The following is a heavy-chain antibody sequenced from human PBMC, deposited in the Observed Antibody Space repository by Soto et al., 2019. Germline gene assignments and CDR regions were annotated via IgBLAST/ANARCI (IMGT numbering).Heavy chain of an antibody. J-gene: IGHJ4*02. D-gene: IGHD4-17*01. V-gene: IGHV3-30*18. CDR3: VKNYFRDGDYAYVFDF. Sequence: QVQLVESGGGVVQPGRSLRVSCATSGFTFGSYGMHWVRQAPGKGLEWVALISYDGLKTYYADSVKGRFTISRDNSKNTLYLQMSSLRVEDTAVYFCVKNYFRDGDYAYVFDFWGQGALVTVSS. CDR1: GFTFGSYG. CDR2: ISYDGLKT.